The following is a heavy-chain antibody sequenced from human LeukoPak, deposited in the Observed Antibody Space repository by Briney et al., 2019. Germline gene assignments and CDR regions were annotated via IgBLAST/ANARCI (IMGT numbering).Heavy chain of an antibody. Sequence: GXSLRXSCAASGFTFDDYGMSWVRQAPGKGLEWVSGINWNGGSTGYADSVKGRFTISRDNAKNSLYLQMNSLRAEDTALYYCARDYGDYVSWFDPWGQGTLVTVSS. J-gene: IGHJ5*02. CDR3: ARDYGDYVSWFDP. CDR1: GFTFDDYG. V-gene: IGHV3-20*04. CDR2: INWNGGST. D-gene: IGHD4-17*01.